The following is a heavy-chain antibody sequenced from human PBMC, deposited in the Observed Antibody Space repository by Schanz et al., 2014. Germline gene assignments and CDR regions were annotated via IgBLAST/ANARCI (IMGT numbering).Heavy chain of an antibody. D-gene: IGHD1-1*01. CDR2: VFPNGIT. J-gene: IGHJ2*01. Sequence: QVQLQESGPGLVKPSQTLSLTCTVSGGSIRSVTYYWSWIRQPAGKALEWVGRVFPNGITNYNPSLKSRFPIARDTSKNQFSRTRTSLTAADTAVYYCARDTTWRLDLWGRGTLVTVSS. CDR1: GGSIRSVTYY. V-gene: IGHV4-61*02. CDR3: ARDTTWRLDL.